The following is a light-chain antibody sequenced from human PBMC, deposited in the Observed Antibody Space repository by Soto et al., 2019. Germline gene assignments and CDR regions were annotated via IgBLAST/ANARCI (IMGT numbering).Light chain of an antibody. V-gene: IGKV1-33*01. Sequence: DIQMTQSPSSLSASVGDRVTITCQASQGISNYLNWYQQKPGKAPKLLIYDASNLETGVPSRFSGSGSGKDFTFTISSLQPEDIATYYCQQYDNLPGTFGQGTKLEIK. CDR3: QQYDNLPGT. J-gene: IGKJ2*02. CDR2: DAS. CDR1: QGISNY.